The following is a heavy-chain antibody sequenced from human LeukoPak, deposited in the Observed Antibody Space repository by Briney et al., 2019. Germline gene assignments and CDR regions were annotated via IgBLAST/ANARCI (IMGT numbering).Heavy chain of an antibody. D-gene: IGHD6-19*01. CDR1: GSTFSNYA. CDR2: LARDGGDK. CDR3: ARGTPAVAGSDY. J-gene: IGHJ4*02. Sequence: GGSLRPSCEASGSTFSNYAMHWVRQAPGKGLEWVAVLARDGGDKYFADSVKGRFTVSRDNSKNTLYLQMSSRRAEDTAVYYCARGTPAVAGSDYWGQGTLVTVSS. V-gene: IGHV3-30*04.